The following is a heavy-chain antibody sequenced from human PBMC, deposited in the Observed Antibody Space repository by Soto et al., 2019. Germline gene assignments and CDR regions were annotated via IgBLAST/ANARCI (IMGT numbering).Heavy chain of an antibody. D-gene: IGHD6-6*01. CDR3: ARDGHAGSSPLFDY. CDR2: IYYSGST. CDR1: GGSISSGDYY. J-gene: IGHJ4*02. Sequence: SETLSLTCTVSGGSISSGDYYWSWIRQPPGKGLEWIGYIYYSGSTYYNPSLKSRVTISVDTSKNQFSLKLSSVTAADTAVYYCARDGHAGSSPLFDYWGQGTLVTVSS. V-gene: IGHV4-30-4*01.